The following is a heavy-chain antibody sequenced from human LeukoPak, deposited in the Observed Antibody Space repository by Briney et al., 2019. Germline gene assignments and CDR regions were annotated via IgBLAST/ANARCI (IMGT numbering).Heavy chain of an antibody. D-gene: IGHD1-1*01. CDR1: GFTFSSYS. CDR2: ISSSSSYI. J-gene: IGHJ4*02. Sequence: GWSLRLSCAASGFTFSSYSMNWVRQAPGTGLEWVSSISSSSSYIYYPDSEKGRFTISRDNAKNSLYLQMNSLRAEDTAVYYCARAPDPTGYAPGYWGQGTLVTVSS. V-gene: IGHV3-21*01. CDR3: ARAPDPTGYAPGY.